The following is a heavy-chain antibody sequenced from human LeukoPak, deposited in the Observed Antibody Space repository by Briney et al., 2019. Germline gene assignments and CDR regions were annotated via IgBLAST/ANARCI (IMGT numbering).Heavy chain of an antibody. CDR3: ATLPPCSGGSCYANWFDP. CDR2: FDPEDGKT. D-gene: IGHD2-15*01. J-gene: IGHJ5*02. CDR1: GYTLTELS. V-gene: IGHV1-24*01. Sequence: ASVKVSCKVSGYTLTELSMHWVRQAPGKGLEWMGGFDPEDGKTIYAQKFQGRVTMTEDTSTDTAYTELSSLRSEDTAVYYCATLPPCSGGSCYANWFDPWGQGTLVTVSS.